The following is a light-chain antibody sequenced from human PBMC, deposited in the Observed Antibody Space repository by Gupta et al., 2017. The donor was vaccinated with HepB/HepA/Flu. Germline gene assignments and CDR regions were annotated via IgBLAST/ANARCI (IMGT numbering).Light chain of an antibody. CDR1: QTVNNY. V-gene: IGKV3-11*02. CDR2: DAS. J-gene: IGKJ4*01. Sequence: IALTQPPAALSLPPGDRPTLSCRASQTVNNYLAWYKQIPGPAPRLLIYDASKRDTGISARFRGGGYGGHLALTSSSREQEDCAAYYSQQHSSWPSLTFGGGTKVEIK. CDR3: QQHSSWPSLT.